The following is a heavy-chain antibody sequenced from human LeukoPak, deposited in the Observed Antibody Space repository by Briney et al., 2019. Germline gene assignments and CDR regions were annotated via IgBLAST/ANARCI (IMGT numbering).Heavy chain of an antibody. D-gene: IGHD3-22*01. CDR3: ARARIDSSGYYYPDY. V-gene: IGHV1-2*02. CDR1: GYTFTGYY. CDR2: INPNSGGT. Sequence: ASVKVSCMASGYTFTGYYMHWVRQAPGQGLEWMGWINPNSGGTNYAQKFQGRVTMTRDTSISTAYMELSRLRSDDTAVYYCARARIDSSGYYYPDYWGQGTLVTVSS. J-gene: IGHJ4*02.